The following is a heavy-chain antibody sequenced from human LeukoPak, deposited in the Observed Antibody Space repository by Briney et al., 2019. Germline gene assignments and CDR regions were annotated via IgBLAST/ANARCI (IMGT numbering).Heavy chain of an antibody. CDR3: ARKLGTVDDY. J-gene: IGHJ4*02. CDR1: GFTVSTNY. V-gene: IGHV3-53*01. Sequence: PGGSLRLSCAASGFTVSTNYMSWVRQSPGKGLEWVSVIYSGGSPYYADSVKGRFTISRDNSKNTLYLQMNSLRVEDTAMYYCARKLGTVDDYWGQGTPVTVSS. D-gene: IGHD7-27*01. CDR2: IYSGGSP.